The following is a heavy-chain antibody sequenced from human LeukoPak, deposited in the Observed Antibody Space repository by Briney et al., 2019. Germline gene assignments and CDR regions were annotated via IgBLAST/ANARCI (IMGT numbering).Heavy chain of an antibody. D-gene: IGHD3-10*01. V-gene: IGHV4-59*11. Sequence: PSETLSLTCTVSGASISSHYWSWIRQSPGQGLEWSGYIFYSGTTNYNPSLKSRVTMSVDRSENQFSLNLRSVTAADTAVYYCARGTRSSGLYYWGQGALVIVSS. J-gene: IGHJ4*02. CDR1: GASISSHY. CDR3: ARGTRSSGLYY. CDR2: IFYSGTT.